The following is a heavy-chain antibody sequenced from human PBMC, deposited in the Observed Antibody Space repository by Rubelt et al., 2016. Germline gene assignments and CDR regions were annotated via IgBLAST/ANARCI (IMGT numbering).Heavy chain of an antibody. V-gene: IGHV4-31*03. D-gene: IGHD5-12*01. CDR3: ARAEYSGYDSVAFDI. J-gene: IGHJ3*02. Sequence: QVQLQESGPGLVKPSQTLSLTCTVSGGSISSGGYYWSWIRQHPGKGLEWIGYIYYSGSTYYNPSLKSRVTISVDTSKDQFSLKLSVATAADTAVYYCARAEYSGYDSVAFDIWGQGTMVTVSS. CDR1: GGSISSGGYY. CDR2: IYYSGST.